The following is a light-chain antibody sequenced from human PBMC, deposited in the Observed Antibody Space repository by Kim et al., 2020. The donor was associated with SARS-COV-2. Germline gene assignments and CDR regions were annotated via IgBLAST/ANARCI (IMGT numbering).Light chain of an antibody. CDR1: QIVSTY. J-gene: IGKJ4*01. CDR3: QQRATWPLT. Sequence: LSPGESSTLTCRASQIVSTYLAWYQYRPGQAPTLLIYDASNRATCVPARFGASGSGTDFTLTVSSLGAEDFAVYYCQQRATWPLTFGGGTKVDIK. CDR2: DAS. V-gene: IGKV3-11*01.